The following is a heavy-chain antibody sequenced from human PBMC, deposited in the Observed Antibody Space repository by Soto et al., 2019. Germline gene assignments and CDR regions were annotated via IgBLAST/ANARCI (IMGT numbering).Heavy chain of an antibody. D-gene: IGHD3-10*01. Sequence: QVQLVQSGAEVKKPGSSVKVYCKASGGTFSSDASSWVRQAPGHWLEWMGGIIPIFGTANYAKKFQGRVTITADESTSTAYMELSSLRSEDTAVYYCALLPRSPMVRGVGGMDVWGQGTTVTVSS. CDR3: ALLPRSPMVRGVGGMDV. V-gene: IGHV1-69*01. CDR2: IIPIFGTA. CDR1: GGTFSSDA. J-gene: IGHJ6*02.